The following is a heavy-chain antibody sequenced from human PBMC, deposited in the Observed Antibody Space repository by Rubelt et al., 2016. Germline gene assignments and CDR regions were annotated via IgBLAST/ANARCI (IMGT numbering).Heavy chain of an antibody. CDR1: GDSVSSNSAA. J-gene: IGHJ3*02. Sequence: QVQLQQSGPGLVKPSQTLSLTCAISGDSVSSNSAAWNWIRQSPSRGFEWLGRTYYRSKWYNDYAVSVKSRITLHPDSSTNLLCLQRNSVTSDDTAVDYCARGESSRGWYWGASDSWGQGTMVTVSS. CDR3: ARGESSRGWYWGASDS. CDR2: TYYRSKWYN. D-gene: IGHD6-19*01. V-gene: IGHV6-1*01.